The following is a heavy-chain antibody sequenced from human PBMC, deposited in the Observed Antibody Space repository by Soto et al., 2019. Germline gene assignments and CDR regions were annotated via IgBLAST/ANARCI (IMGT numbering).Heavy chain of an antibody. CDR3: SRGRTFGGVIDTGLDH. J-gene: IGHJ4*02. CDR2: INHSGST. D-gene: IGHD3-16*02. Sequence: SETLSLTCAVYGGSFSGYYWSWIRQPPGKGLEWIGEINHSGSTNYNPSLKSRVTISVDTSKSQFSLKLSSVTAADTAVYYCSRGRTFGGVIDTGLDHWGQGTLVTVSS. CDR1: GGSFSGYY. V-gene: IGHV4-34*01.